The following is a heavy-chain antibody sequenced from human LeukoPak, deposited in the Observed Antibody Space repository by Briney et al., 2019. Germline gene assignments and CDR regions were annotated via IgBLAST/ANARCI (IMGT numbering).Heavy chain of an antibody. CDR1: GGSIKNYY. CDR2: IYYSGST. CDR3: ARDVPRGTGYMDV. J-gene: IGHJ6*03. D-gene: IGHD3-10*01. V-gene: IGHV4-59*01. Sequence: SETLSLTCTVSGGSIKNYYWTWLRQPPGKGLEGIGYIYYSGSTSSNPSLTSRVTISVDTSNNQFSLRLKYVTAADTAVYYCARDVPRGTGYMDVWGKGTTVTVSS.